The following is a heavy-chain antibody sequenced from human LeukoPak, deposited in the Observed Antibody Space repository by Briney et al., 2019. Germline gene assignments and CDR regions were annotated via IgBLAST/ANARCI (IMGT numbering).Heavy chain of an antibody. V-gene: IGHV3-48*01. CDR2: ISTSGSII. D-gene: IGHD6-13*01. CDR3: ARGAAAASMDV. CDR1: GFTFSSYG. Sequence: PGGSLRLSCAASGFTFSSYGMHWVRQAPGKGLEWVSHISTSGSIIHYADSVKGRFTISRDNSKNTLYLQMNSLRAEDTAVYYCARGAAAASMDVWGKGTTVTVSS. J-gene: IGHJ6*04.